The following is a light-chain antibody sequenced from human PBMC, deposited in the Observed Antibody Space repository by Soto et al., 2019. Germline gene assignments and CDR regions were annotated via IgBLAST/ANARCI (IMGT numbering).Light chain of an antibody. V-gene: IGKV2-28*01. Sequence: DIVMTQSPLYLPVTPGEPASISCRSSQSLLHSNGYKFFDWYLQKPGQSPQLLIYLGSNRASGVPDRFSDSESGTDFTLKISRVEAEDVGVYYCMQALQTPYTFGQGTKLEIK. CDR3: MQALQTPYT. J-gene: IGKJ2*01. CDR1: QSLLHSNGYKF. CDR2: LGS.